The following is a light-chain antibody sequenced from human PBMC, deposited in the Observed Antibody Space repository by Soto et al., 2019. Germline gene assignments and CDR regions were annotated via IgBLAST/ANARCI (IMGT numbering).Light chain of an antibody. J-gene: IGKJ2*01. CDR2: GAS. CDR1: QSVSNNY. V-gene: IGKV3-20*01. Sequence: EIVLTQSPGTLSLSPGERATLSCRASQSVSNNYLAWYQQKPGQAPRLLIYGASSRATGIPDRFSGSGSGTDFTLSISRLEPEEFSVYYCQQYGSSPYTFGQGTKLEIK. CDR3: QQYGSSPYT.